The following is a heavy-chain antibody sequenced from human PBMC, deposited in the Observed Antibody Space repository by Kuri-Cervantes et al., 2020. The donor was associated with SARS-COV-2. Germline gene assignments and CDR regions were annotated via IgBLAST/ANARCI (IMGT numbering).Heavy chain of an antibody. V-gene: IGHV3-33*06. D-gene: IGHD3-3*01. J-gene: IGHJ6*02. CDR3: AKATVRFLEWLQYYYYYGMDV. Sequence: GESLKISCAASGFTFSNYGMQWVRQAPGKGLEWVALIWYDGSKKYYAESVKGRFTISRDDPKNTLYLQMNSLRAEDTAVYYCAKATVRFLEWLQYYYYYGMDVWGQGTTVTVSS. CDR1: GFTFSNYG. CDR2: IWYDGSKK.